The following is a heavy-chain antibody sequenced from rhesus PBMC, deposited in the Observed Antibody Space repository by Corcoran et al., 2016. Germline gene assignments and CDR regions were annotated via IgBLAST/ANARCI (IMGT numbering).Heavy chain of an antibody. CDR3: ARDPNGSSYLDY. CDR1: GGSISDYYY. CDR2: IYGNRATT. J-gene: IGHJ4*01. D-gene: IGHD4-29*01. Sequence: QVQLQESGPGLVKPSETLSLTCAVSGGSISDYYYWNWIRQPQGKGLEWIGNIYGNRATTYYHPSLKSRVTISKDTSKNQFFLKLSSVTAADTAVYYCARDPNGSSYLDYWGQGVLVTVSS. V-gene: IGHV4S9*01.